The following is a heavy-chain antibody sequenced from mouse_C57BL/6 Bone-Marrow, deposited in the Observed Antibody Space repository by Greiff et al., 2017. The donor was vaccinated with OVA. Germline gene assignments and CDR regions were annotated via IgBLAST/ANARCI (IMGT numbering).Heavy chain of an antibody. CDR2: IRLKSDNYAT. V-gene: IGHV6-3*01. J-gene: IGHJ2*01. CDR3: TGRGLRQGFDY. Sequence: EVKVEESGGGLVQPGGSMKLSCVASGFTFSNYWMNWVRQSPEKGLEWVAQIRLKSDNYATHYAESVKGRFTISRDDSKSSVYLQMNNLRAEDTGIYYCTGRGLRQGFDYWGQGTTLTVSS. D-gene: IGHD2-4*01. CDR1: GFTFSNYW.